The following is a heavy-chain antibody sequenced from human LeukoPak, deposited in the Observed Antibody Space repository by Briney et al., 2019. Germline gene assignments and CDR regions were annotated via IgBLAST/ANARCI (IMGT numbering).Heavy chain of an antibody. J-gene: IGHJ4*02. V-gene: IGHV4-34*01. CDR1: GGSFSSYY. D-gene: IGHD7-27*01. CDR3: AMNWGTGRTLDY. CDR2: INHSGGT. Sequence: SETLSLTCAVYGGSFSSYYWSWIRQPPGKGLEWIGEINHSGGTNYNPSLKSRVTISVDTSRNQFSLKLSSVTAADTAVYYCAMNWGTGRTLDYWGQGTLVTVSS.